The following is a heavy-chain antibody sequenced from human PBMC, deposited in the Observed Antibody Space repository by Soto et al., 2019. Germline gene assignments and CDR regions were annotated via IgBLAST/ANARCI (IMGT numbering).Heavy chain of an antibody. V-gene: IGHV4-59*01. CDR2: IYYSGST. CDR3: ARGPTYYYDSSYRAAIGYYYYGMDV. Sequence: PSETLSLTCTVSGGSISSYYWSWIRQPPGKGLEWIGYIYYSGSTNYNPSLKSRVTISVDTSTSTVYMELSSLRSEDTAVYYCARGPTYYYDSSYRAAIGYYYYGMDVWGQGTTVTVSS. J-gene: IGHJ6*02. CDR1: GGSISSYY. D-gene: IGHD3-22*01.